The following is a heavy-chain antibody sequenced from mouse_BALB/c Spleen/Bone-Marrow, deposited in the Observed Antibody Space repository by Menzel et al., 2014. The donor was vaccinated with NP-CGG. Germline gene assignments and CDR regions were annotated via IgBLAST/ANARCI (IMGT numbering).Heavy chain of an antibody. D-gene: IGHD1-1*01. CDR1: GFTFSDFY. CDR3: ARGTVNYFDY. J-gene: IGHJ2*01. Sequence: EVMLVESGGGLVQPGGSLRLSCATSGFTFSDFYMEWVRQPPGKRLEWIAASRDKANDNTTEYGASVKGRFIVSRDTSQSILYLHMNALRAEDTAIYYCARGTVNYFDYWGQGTTLTVSS. CDR2: SRDKANDNTT. V-gene: IGHV7-1*02.